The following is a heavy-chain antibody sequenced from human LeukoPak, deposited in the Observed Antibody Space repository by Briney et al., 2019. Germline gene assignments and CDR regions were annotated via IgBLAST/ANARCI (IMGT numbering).Heavy chain of an antibody. Sequence: ASVKVSCKASGYTFTSYAMHWVRQAPGQRLGWMGWINAGNGNTKYSQKFQGRVTITRDTSASTAYMELSSLRSEDTAVYYCARDYYGSGSYAFDIWGQGTMVTVSS. CDR2: INAGNGNT. D-gene: IGHD3-10*01. CDR1: GYTFTSYA. V-gene: IGHV1-3*01. CDR3: ARDYYGSGSYAFDI. J-gene: IGHJ3*02.